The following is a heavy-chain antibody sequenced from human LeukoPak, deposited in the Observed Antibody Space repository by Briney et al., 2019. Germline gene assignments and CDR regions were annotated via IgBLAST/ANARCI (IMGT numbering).Heavy chain of an antibody. CDR1: GFTFSSYS. V-gene: IGHV3-48*01. CDR3: ARVSKTAAADLDY. Sequence: GGSLRLSCAASGFTFSSYSMNWVRQAPGKGLEWVSYISSSSSTIYYADSVKGRFTISRDNAKNSLYLQMNSLRAEDTAVYYCARVSKTAAADLDYWGQGTLVTVSS. J-gene: IGHJ4*02. D-gene: IGHD6-13*01. CDR2: ISSSSSTI.